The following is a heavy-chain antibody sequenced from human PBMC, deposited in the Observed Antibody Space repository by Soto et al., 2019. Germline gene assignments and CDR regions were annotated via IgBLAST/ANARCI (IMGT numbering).Heavy chain of an antibody. J-gene: IGHJ5*02. V-gene: IGHV4-31*03. CDR3: ATMVRGVIMPPAVGGWFDP. CDR1: GGSISSGGYY. Sequence: QVQLQESGPGLVKPSQTLSLTCTVSGGSISSGGYYWSWIRQHPGKGLEWIGYIYYSGSTYYNPSLKSRVTISVDTSKNQFSLKLSSVTAADTAVYYCATMVRGVIMPPAVGGWFDPWGQGTLVTVSS. CDR2: IYYSGST. D-gene: IGHD3-10*01.